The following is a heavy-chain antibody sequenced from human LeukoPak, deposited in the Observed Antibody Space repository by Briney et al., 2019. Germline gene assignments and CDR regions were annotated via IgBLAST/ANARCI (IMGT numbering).Heavy chain of an antibody. CDR1: GFTFSTYG. CDR2: IWYDGSEK. Sequence: GGSLRLSCAASGFTFSTYGMQWVRQAPGKGLEWVAAIWYDGSEKYYADSVKGRFTISRDNSKNTLYVQMNSLRAEDTAVYYCARDVSSGYLGFDYWSQGTLVTVSS. J-gene: IGHJ4*02. V-gene: IGHV3-33*01. CDR3: ARDVSSGYLGFDY. D-gene: IGHD3-22*01.